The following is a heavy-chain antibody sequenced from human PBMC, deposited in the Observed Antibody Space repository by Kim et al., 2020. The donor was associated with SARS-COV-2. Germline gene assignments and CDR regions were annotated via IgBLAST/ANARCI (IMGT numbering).Heavy chain of an antibody. Sequence: SETLSLTCTVSGGSISSYYWSWIRQPPGKGLEWIGYIYYSGSTNYNPSLKSRVTISVDTSKNQFSLKLSSVTAADTAVYCCARDRAHWGFDYWGQGTLVTVSS. J-gene: IGHJ4*02. CDR2: IYYSGST. CDR1: GGSISSYY. CDR3: ARDRAHWGFDY. V-gene: IGHV4-59*01. D-gene: IGHD3-16*01.